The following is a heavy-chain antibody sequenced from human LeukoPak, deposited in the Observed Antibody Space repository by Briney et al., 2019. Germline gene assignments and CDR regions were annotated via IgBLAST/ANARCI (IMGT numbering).Heavy chain of an antibody. CDR2: ISYDGSNK. CDR1: GFTFSSYG. J-gene: IGHJ4*02. CDR3: AKDQWEYCSGGSCYSFDY. D-gene: IGHD2-15*01. V-gene: IGHV3-30*18. Sequence: GGSLRLSGAASGFTFSSYGMHWVRQAPGKGLEWVAVISYDGSNKYYADSVKGRFTISRDNSKNTLYLQMNSLRAEDTAVYYCAKDQWEYCSGGSCYSFDYWGQGTLVTVSS.